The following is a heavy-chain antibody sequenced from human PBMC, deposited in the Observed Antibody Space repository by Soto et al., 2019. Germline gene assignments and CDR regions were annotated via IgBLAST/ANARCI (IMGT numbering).Heavy chain of an antibody. D-gene: IGHD6-19*01. J-gene: IGHJ4*02. CDR3: AKGGGGGWYDD. CDR2: ISGSGTNT. Sequence: EVQLVESGGGLVQPGGSPRLSCAASGFTFSSCSMAWVRLAPGKGLEWVSSISGSGTNTYYSDSVRGRFTISRDNSKNTLYLQMNSLRGDDTAVYYCAKGGGGGWYDDWGQGTLVTVSS. V-gene: IGHV3-23*04. CDR1: GFTFSSCS.